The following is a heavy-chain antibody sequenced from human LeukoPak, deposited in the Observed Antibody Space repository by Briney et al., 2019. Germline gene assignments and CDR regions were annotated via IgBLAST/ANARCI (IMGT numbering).Heavy chain of an antibody. Sequence: EASVKVSCKASGYTFTGYYMHWVRQAPGQGLEWMGWINPNSGGTNYAQKFQGRVTMTRDTSISTAYMELSRLRSDDTAVYYCARFEQQLVNWFDPWGQGPLVTVSS. CDR2: INPNSGGT. V-gene: IGHV1-2*02. D-gene: IGHD6-13*01. CDR1: GYTFTGYY. J-gene: IGHJ5*02. CDR3: ARFEQQLVNWFDP.